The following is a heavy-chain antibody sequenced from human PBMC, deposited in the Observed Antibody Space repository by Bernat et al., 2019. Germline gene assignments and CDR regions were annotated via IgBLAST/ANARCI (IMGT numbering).Heavy chain of an antibody. V-gene: IGHV2-5*01. CDR1: GFSLSSTAVG. Sequence: QITLKESGPTLVKPTQTLTLTCTFSGFSLSSTAVGVGWIRQPPGKPQEWLALIYWNDDNKYSPSLKNRLSITKDTSGNQVVLTLTNVDPVDTATYFCAHGSGWLFDHWGPGTLVTVSS. J-gene: IGHJ4*02. CDR2: IYWNDDN. CDR3: AHGSGWLFDH. D-gene: IGHD6-19*01.